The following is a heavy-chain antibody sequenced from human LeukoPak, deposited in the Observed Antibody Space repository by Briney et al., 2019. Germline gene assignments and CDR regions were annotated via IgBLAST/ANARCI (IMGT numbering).Heavy chain of an antibody. J-gene: IGHJ2*01. D-gene: IGHD4-17*01. Sequence: GGSLRLSCVASGFTFGKYWMSWVRQAPGKGLEWVANIKLDGSEKNYVDSVKGRFTISRDNTKNSLYLQMNSLRAEDTAVFYCARGYGDLYRLWYFDLWGRGTLLSVSS. V-gene: IGHV3-7*03. CDR3: ARGYGDLYRLWYFDL. CDR1: GFTFGKYW. CDR2: IKLDGSEK.